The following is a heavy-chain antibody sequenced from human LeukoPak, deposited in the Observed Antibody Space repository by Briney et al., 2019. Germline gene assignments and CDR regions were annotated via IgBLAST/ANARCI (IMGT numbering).Heavy chain of an antibody. CDR1: GGSISSSSYY. Sequence: PSETLSLTCTASGGSISSSSYYWGWIRQPPGKGLEWIGSIYYSGSTYYNPSLKSRVTISVDTSKNQFSLKLSSVTAADTAVYYCARGRDVADHCDYWGQGTLVTVSS. D-gene: IGHD6-19*01. CDR2: IYYSGST. V-gene: IGHV4-39*07. CDR3: ARGRDVADHCDY. J-gene: IGHJ4*02.